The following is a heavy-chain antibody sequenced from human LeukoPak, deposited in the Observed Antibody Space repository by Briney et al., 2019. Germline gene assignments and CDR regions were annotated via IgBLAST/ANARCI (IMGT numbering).Heavy chain of an antibody. Sequence: ASVKVSCKASGYTFTSYYMHWVRQAPGQGLEWMGVINPSGGTTNYAQKFQGRVTMTRDTSTSTVYMELSSLRSEDTAVYYCARGDYYYDSSGYYYTDAFDIWGQGTMVTVSS. V-gene: IGHV1-46*01. CDR2: INPSGGTT. D-gene: IGHD3-22*01. CDR3: ARGDYYYDSSGYYYTDAFDI. CDR1: GYTFTSYY. J-gene: IGHJ3*02.